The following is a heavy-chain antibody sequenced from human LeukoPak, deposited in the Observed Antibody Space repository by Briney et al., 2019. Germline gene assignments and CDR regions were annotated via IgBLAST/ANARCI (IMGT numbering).Heavy chain of an antibody. CDR1: GLTISNYW. J-gene: IGHJ6*02. CDR2: INSDGSGT. V-gene: IGHV3-74*01. CDR3: ARDRREGYSFYYGMDV. Sequence: GGSLRLSCAASGLTISNYWMHWVRQAPGKGLLWVARINSDGSGTTYADSVKGRVTISRDNAKNSLYLQMNSLRAEDTALYYCARDRREGYSFYYGMDVWGQGTTVTVSS. D-gene: IGHD2-21*01.